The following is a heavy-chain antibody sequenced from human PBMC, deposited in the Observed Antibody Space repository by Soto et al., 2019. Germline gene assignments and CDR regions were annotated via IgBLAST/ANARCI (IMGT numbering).Heavy chain of an antibody. CDR1: GFTFNIYG. CDR3: AKESGPRKPFDF. V-gene: IGHV3-23*01. J-gene: IGHJ4*01. Sequence: GGSLRLSCAASGFTFNIYGMNWVRQAPGKGLEWVSALNGGGDTTFYADSVKGRFNISRDNSKNTLYLQMNSLRAADTAVYYCAKESGPRKPFDFWGQGTLVTVSS. CDR2: LNGGGDTT.